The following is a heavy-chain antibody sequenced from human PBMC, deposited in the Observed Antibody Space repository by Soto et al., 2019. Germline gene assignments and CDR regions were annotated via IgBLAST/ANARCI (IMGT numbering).Heavy chain of an antibody. CDR1: GGSISSYY. J-gene: IGHJ6*03. CDR2: IYYSGST. V-gene: IGHV4-59*01. CDR3: ARVHGSGNYYYYYMDV. Sequence: SETLSLTCTVSGGSISSYYWSWIRQPPGKGLEWIGYIYYSGSTNYNPSLKSRVTTSVDTSKNQFSLKLSSVTAADTAVYYCARVHGSGNYYYYYMDVWGKGTTVTVSS. D-gene: IGHD3-10*01.